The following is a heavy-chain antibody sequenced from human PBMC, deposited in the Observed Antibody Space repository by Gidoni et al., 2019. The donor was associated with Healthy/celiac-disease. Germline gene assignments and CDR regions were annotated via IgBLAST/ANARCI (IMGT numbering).Heavy chain of an antibody. Sequence: QVQLQESGPGLVKPSQTLSLTCTVSGGSISRGGYYWSWIRQHPGKGLEWIWYIYYSGSTSYNPSLKSRVTISVDTSKNQFSLKLSSVTAADTAVYYCATEKRGFRRDYYYYGMDVWGQGTTVTVSS. CDR3: ATEKRGFRRDYYYYGMDV. D-gene: IGHD3-10*01. J-gene: IGHJ6*02. CDR1: GGSISRGGYY. V-gene: IGHV4-31*03. CDR2: IYYSGST.